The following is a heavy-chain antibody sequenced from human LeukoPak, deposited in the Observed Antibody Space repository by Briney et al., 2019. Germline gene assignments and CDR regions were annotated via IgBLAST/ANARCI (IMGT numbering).Heavy chain of an antibody. CDR2: IYYSGST. V-gene: IGHV4-59*01. Sequence: PGGSLRLSCAASGFTFSSYWTSWIRQPPGKGLEWIGYIYYSGSTNYNPSLKSRVTISVDTSKNQFSLKLSSVTAADTAVYYCARTPRLQPRYFDLWGRGTLVTVSS. CDR3: ARTPRLQPRYFDL. J-gene: IGHJ2*01. D-gene: IGHD1-14*01. CDR1: GFTFSSYW.